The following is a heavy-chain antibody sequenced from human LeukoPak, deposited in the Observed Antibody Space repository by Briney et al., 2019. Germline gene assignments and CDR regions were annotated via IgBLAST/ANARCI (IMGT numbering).Heavy chain of an antibody. CDR3: ARDRAANQDWVEFDP. CDR2: IRDSGEA. J-gene: IGHJ5*02. CDR1: GVSISSGGYY. Sequence: ETLSLTCTISGVSISSGGYYMSWVRQAPGKGLEWVGLIRDSGEAFYADFARGRFAISRDESENTLYLQMNSLRVEDTAVYFCARDRAANQDWVEFDPWGQGTPVIVSS. V-gene: IGHV3-66*03. D-gene: IGHD3/OR15-3a*01.